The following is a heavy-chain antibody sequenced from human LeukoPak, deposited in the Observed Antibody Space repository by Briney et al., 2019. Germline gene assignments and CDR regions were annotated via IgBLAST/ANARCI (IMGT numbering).Heavy chain of an antibody. CDR3: ARIINTISGVVPLDY. Sequence: SGPALVKPTQTLFMICNFSGFSLSTSGMCVSWIRQPPGKALEWLARIDWDDDKYYNTSLKTRLTISKDTSKNQVVLTMTSMSQVAASSSKCARIINTISGVVPLDYWGQGTLVTVSS. J-gene: IGHJ4*02. V-gene: IGHV2-70*11. CDR1: GFSLSTSGMC. CDR2: IDWDDDK. D-gene: IGHD3-3*01.